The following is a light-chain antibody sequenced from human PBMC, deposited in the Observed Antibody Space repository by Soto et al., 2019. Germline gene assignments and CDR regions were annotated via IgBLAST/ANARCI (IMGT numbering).Light chain of an antibody. CDR3: QQYGRP. CDR1: QSVSSY. J-gene: IGKJ1*01. CDR2: GAS. Sequence: DIVLTQSTVPLSLSAGERSTLSCRASQSVSSYLAWYQQKPGQAPRLLIHGASSRATGIPDRFSGSGSGTDFTLTISRLEPEDFAVYYCQQYGRPFGQGTKVDIK. V-gene: IGKV3-20*01.